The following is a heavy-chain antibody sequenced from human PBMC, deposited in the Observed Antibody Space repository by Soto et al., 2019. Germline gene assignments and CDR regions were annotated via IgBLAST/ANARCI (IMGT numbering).Heavy chain of an antibody. CDR2: IIPLFGTA. CDR3: ARGVHYDSSGYYYFY. CDR1: GGTFSTYA. J-gene: IGHJ4*02. V-gene: IGHV1-69*01. D-gene: IGHD3-22*01. Sequence: QVQLVQSGAEVKKHGSSVKVSCKASGGTFSTYAIDWVRQAPGQGLDWMGGIIPLFGTAKYAQNFQGRITITADESTNTAYMELRSLRSQDTAVYYCARGVHYDSSGYYYFYWGQGTLVTVSS.